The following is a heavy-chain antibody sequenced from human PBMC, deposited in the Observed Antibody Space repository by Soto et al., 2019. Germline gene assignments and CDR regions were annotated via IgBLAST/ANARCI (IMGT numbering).Heavy chain of an antibody. CDR3: ARHKTTMLTVVSAFDP. CDR1: GDSITRSNFY. V-gene: IGHV4-39*02. D-gene: IGHD3-22*01. CDR2: IFYSGST. J-gene: IGHJ5*02. Sequence: SETLSLTCTVSGDSITRSNFYWGWIRQPPGKGLEWLGSIFYSGSTFYNPALKSPVTFSVDTSKNHFSLKLSYVTAADTAVYYCARHKTTMLTVVSAFDPWGQGTRVTVSS.